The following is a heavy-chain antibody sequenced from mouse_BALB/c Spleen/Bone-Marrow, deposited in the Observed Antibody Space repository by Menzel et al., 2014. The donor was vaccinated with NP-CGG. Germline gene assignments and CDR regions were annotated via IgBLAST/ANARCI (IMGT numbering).Heavy chain of an antibody. CDR1: GYTFTSYV. CDR3: ARRGRIAEALGY. D-gene: IGHD6-1*01. V-gene: IGHV1-14*01. Sequence: EVHLVESGPEQVKPGASVKMSCKASGYTFTSYVMHWVKQKPGQGLEWIGYINPYNDGAKYNEKFKGKATLTSDKSSSTAYMELSSLTSEDSAVYYCARRGRIAEALGYWGQGTTLTVSS. CDR2: INPYNDGA. J-gene: IGHJ2*01.